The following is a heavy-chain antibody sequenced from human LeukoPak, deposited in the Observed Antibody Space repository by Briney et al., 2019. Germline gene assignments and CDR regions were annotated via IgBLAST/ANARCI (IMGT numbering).Heavy chain of an antibody. V-gene: IGHV1-69*05. CDR3: ASPEKNRYYDSSGGSLDY. D-gene: IGHD3-22*01. Sequence: GASVKVSCKASGGTFSSYAISWVQQAPGPGLEWMGRIIPIFGTANYAQKFQGRVTITTDESTSTAYMELSSLSSEDTAVYYCASPEKNRYYDSSGGSLDYWGQGTLVTVSS. CDR2: IIPIFGTA. J-gene: IGHJ4*02. CDR1: GGTFSSYA.